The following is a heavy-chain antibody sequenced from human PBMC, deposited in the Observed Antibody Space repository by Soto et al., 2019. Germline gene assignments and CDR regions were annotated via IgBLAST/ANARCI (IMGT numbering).Heavy chain of an antibody. D-gene: IGHD6-13*01. CDR1: GGTISRHC. CDR3: ARNPSSSWYWNYYGMDV. V-gene: IGHV4-59*11. Sequence: PSQLMSHPRTVAGGTISRHCWSWIRKNTGKGLEWIGYIYYSGSTNYTPSLKSRVTISVDTSKNQFSLKLSSVTAADTAVYYCARNPSSSWYWNYYGMDVWGQGTTVTV. J-gene: IGHJ6*02. CDR2: IYYSGST.